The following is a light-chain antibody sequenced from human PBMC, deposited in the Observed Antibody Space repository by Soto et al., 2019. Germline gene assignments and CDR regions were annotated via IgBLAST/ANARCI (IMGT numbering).Light chain of an antibody. V-gene: IGLV2-14*01. CDR3: SSYTTSSTHGV. CDR2: EVS. Sequence: QSALTQPASVSGSPGQSITISCTGTSSDVGGYNYVSWYQQHPGKAPNFMIYEVSNRPSGVSNRFSGSKSGNTASLTISGLQAEDEADYYCSSYTTSSTHGVFGGGTKLTVL. J-gene: IGLJ3*02. CDR1: SSDVGGYNY.